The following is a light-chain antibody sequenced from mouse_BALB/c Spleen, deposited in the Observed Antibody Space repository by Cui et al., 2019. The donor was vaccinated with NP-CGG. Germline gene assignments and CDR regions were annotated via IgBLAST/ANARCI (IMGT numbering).Light chain of an antibody. CDR2: GTN. CDR1: TGAVTTGNY. Sequence: QAVVTQESALTTSPGETVIFTCRSSTGAVTTGNYANWVQEKPDHLFTGLIGGTNNRAPGVPARFSGSLIGDKAALTITGAQTEDEAIYFCALWYSNHWVFGGGAKLTVL. CDR3: ALWYSNHWV. J-gene: IGLJ1*01. V-gene: IGLV1*01.